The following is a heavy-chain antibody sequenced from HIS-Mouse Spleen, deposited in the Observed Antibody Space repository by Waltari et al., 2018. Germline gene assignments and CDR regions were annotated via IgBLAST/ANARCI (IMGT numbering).Heavy chain of an antibody. D-gene: IGHD6-13*01. CDR1: GGPISRSSYY. J-gene: IGHJ2*01. V-gene: IGHV4-39*07. Sequence: QLQLQESGPGLVKPSETLSLTCTVSGGPISRSSYYWGWIRQPPGKGLGWIGSIYYSGSTYYNPSLKSRVTISVDTSKNQFSLKLSSVTAADTAVYYCAREIPYSSSWYDWYFDLWGRGTLVTVSS. CDR2: IYYSGST. CDR3: AREIPYSSSWYDWYFDL.